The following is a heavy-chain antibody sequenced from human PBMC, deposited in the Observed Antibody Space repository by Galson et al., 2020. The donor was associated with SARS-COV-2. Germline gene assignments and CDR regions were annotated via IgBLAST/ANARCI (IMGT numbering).Heavy chain of an antibody. D-gene: IGHD6-19*01. Sequence: ASVKVSCKASGYTFTSYYMHWVRQAPGQGLEWMGIINPSGGSTSYAQKFQGRVTMTRDTSTSTVYMELSSLRSEDTAVYYCARETQGVGYSSGWYHFDYWGQGTLVTVSS. CDR2: INPSGGST. J-gene: IGHJ4*02. V-gene: IGHV1-46*01. CDR3: ARETQGVGYSSGWYHFDY. CDR1: GYTFTSYY.